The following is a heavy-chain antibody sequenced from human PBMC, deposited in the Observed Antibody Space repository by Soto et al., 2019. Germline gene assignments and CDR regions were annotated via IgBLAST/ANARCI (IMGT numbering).Heavy chain of an antibody. CDR2: IYYSGST. Sequence: SETLSLTCTVSGGSISSSSYYWGWIRQPPGKGLEWIGSIYYSGSTYYNPSLKSRVTISVDTSKNQFSLKLSSVIAADTAVYYCARHSRWDFSNFDYWGQGTLVTVSS. D-gene: IGHD1-26*01. CDR1: GGSISSSSYY. CDR3: ARHSRWDFSNFDY. V-gene: IGHV4-39*01. J-gene: IGHJ4*02.